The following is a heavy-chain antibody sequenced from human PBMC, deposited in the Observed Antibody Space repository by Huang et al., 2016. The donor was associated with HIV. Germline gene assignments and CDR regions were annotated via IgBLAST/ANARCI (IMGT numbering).Heavy chain of an antibody. V-gene: IGHV1-8*03. CDR1: GFNFNNYD. CDR3: ARARGFLYDSTGYYSRYYFDS. Sequence: QVQLVQSGAEVKKPGASVKVSCKASGFNFNNYDFNWVRQASGQGLEWMGGRNHKSGNRGYAQKFQGRVTITRNTSITTAYMELRSLRSEDTAVYYCARARGFLYDSTGYYSRYYFDSWGQGTLVTISS. D-gene: IGHD3-22*01. CDR2: RNHKSGNR. J-gene: IGHJ4*02.